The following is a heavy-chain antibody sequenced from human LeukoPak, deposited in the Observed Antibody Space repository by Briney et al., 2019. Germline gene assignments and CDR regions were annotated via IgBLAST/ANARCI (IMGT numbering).Heavy chain of an antibody. CDR1: GYTFTSYG. Sequence: GAAVNVPCKTSGYTFTSYGISWVRQAPGQGVEWMGWISAYNGNTNYAQKLRGRVTITTDTSRSTAYMELRSLRSDDTAVYYCARDAGGEYSSSWFRAYAEYFQHWGQGTLVTVSS. D-gene: IGHD6-13*01. CDR3: ARDAGGEYSSSWFRAYAEYFQH. J-gene: IGHJ1*01. CDR2: ISAYNGNT. V-gene: IGHV1-18*01.